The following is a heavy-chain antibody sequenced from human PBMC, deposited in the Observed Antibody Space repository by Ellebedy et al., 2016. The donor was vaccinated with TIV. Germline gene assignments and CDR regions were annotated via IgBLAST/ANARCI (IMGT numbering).Heavy chain of an antibody. V-gene: IGHV4-59*02. D-gene: IGHD4/OR15-4a*01. Sequence: SETLSLXCSVSGGTVSTYKWNWIRHCPGKALEWIGYISDGGNKIYNPSLKTRVTMSVDAARNQVSLSLRSVTAADTAVYYCAGSDYGDPPEWFDPWGPGTRVTVSA. CDR3: AGSDYGDPPEWFDP. CDR1: GGTVSTYK. CDR2: ISDGGNK. J-gene: IGHJ5*02.